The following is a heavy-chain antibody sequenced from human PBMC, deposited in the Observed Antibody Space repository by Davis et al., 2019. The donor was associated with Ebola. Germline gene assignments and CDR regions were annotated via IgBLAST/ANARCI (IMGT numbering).Heavy chain of an antibody. CDR2: ISDSTTDI. Sequence: GGSLRLSCAASGFTFSSYSINWVRQAPGKGLEWVASISDSTTDIYYADSVKGRFTISRDNAKNSLYLQMNSLRDEDTGVYFCARDNYISAFYYYYFMDVWGQGTTVTVSS. CDR1: GFTFSSYS. CDR3: ARDNYISAFYYYYFMDV. J-gene: IGHJ6*02. D-gene: IGHD1-7*01. V-gene: IGHV3-21*01.